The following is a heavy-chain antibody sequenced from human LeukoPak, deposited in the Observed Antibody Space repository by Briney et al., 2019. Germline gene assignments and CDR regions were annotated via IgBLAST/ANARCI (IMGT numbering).Heavy chain of an antibody. Sequence: SETLSPTCTVSGGSINSYYWSWIRQPPGKGLEWIGYIYYSGSTNYNPSLKSRVTISVDTSNNQFSLKLTSVTAADTAVYYCARDRSRDGYKGDRFDIWGQGTMVTVSS. V-gene: IGHV4-59*01. D-gene: IGHD5-24*01. CDR2: IYYSGST. CDR3: ARDRSRDGYKGDRFDI. J-gene: IGHJ3*02. CDR1: GGSINSYY.